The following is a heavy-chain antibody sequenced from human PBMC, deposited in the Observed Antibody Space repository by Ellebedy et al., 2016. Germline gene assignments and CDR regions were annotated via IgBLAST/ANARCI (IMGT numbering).Heavy chain of an antibody. Sequence: ASVKVSCKVSGYTLTELSMHWVRQAPGKGLEWMGGFDPEDGETSYAQKLQGRVTMTRDTSTSTVYMELSSLRSEDTAVYYCTRAYCSGGSCYSGSLFHYYYYGMDVWGQGTTVTVSS. CDR2: FDPEDGET. CDR3: TRAYCSGGSCYSGSLFHYYYYGMDV. D-gene: IGHD2-15*01. CDR1: GYTLTELS. V-gene: IGHV1-24*01. J-gene: IGHJ6*02.